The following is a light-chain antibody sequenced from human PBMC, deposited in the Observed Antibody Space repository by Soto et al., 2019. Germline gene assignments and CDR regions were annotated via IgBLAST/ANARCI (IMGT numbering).Light chain of an antibody. CDR3: CSYAGSSTWV. CDR1: SSDVGGYNL. CDR2: EGG. Sequence: QSVLTQPASVSGSPGQSITISCTGTSSDVGGYNLVSWYQQHPGKAPKLMIYEGGKRPSGVSNRFSGSKSGNTASLTISGLQAEDEDDYYCCSYAGSSTWVFGGGTKVTVL. V-gene: IGLV2-23*01. J-gene: IGLJ3*02.